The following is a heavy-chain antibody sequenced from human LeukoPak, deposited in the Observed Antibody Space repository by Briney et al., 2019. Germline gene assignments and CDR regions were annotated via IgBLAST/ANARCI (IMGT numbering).Heavy chain of an antibody. CDR1: DGSVSNYY. D-gene: IGHD4-17*01. CDR2: IYYSGTT. J-gene: IGHJ6*02. V-gene: IGHV4-59*02. CDR3: AREDPQTTVPEGMDV. Sequence: SETLSLTCTVSDGSVSNYYWSWIRQSPGKGLEWIGYIYYSGTTNYNPSLKSRVTISVDTSRNQFSLQLRSVTAADTAVYYCAREDPQTTVPEGMDVWGQGTTVIVSS.